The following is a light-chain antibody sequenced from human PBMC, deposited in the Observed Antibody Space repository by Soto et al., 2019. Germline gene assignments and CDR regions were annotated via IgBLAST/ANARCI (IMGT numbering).Light chain of an antibody. J-gene: IGKJ4*01. CDR3: QQLWTYPLT. Sequence: DIQMTQSPSTRSASVGDRVTMTCRASQSISNSLAWYQQQPGTAPKLLISAASTLNSGVPSRFSGSGSGTDFTLTISSLQPEDFATYYCQQLWTYPLTFGGGTKV. CDR2: AAS. V-gene: IGKV1-5*01. CDR1: QSISNS.